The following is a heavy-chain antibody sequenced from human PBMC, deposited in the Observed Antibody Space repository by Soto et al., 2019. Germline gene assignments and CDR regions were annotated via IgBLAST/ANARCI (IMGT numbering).Heavy chain of an antibody. Sequence: QVQLQQWGAGLLKPSETLSLTCAVNGGSFTGYYWSWVRQPPGKGLEWIGEIKDGGSTNYSPSLRSRVTXSXATSKRQLSLKVTSVTAADTAVYYCARGQEGVVATHWDQGSLVTVSS. J-gene: IGHJ4*02. CDR3: ARGQEGVVATH. V-gene: IGHV4-34*01. D-gene: IGHD2-15*01. CDR1: GGSFTGYY. CDR2: IKDGGST.